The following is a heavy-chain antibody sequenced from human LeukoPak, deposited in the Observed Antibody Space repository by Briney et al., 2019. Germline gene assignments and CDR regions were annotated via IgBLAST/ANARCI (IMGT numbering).Heavy chain of an antibody. V-gene: IGHV3-9*01. CDR2: ISWNSGSI. Sequence: GGSLRLSCAASGFTFDDYAMHWVRQAPGKGLEGVSGISWNSGSIGYADSVKGRFTISRDNAKNSLYLQMNSLRAEDTALYYCAKGQVEMATTGLNWFDPWGQGTLVTVSS. CDR3: AKGQVEMATTGLNWFDP. D-gene: IGHD1-1*01. J-gene: IGHJ5*02. CDR1: GFTFDDYA.